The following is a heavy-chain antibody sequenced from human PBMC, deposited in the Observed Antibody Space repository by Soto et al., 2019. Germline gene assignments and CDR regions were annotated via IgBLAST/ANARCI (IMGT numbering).Heavy chain of an antibody. J-gene: IGHJ4*02. D-gene: IGHD3-3*01. CDR2: ISSNGDT. CDR1: GFTVSNYF. CDR3: ARDVLGGAYDFWH. Sequence: EVQLAESGGGLVQPGASLRLSCAASGFTVSNYFMTWVRQAPGKGLEWVSVISSNGDTFYTDSVKGRFIISRDRSQNTLYLQMDSLRAEDTAVYYCARDVLGGAYDFWHGGQGTLVTVSS. V-gene: IGHV3-66*01.